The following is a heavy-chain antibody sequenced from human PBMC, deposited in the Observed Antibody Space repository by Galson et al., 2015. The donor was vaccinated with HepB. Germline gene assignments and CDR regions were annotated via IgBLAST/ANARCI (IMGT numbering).Heavy chain of an antibody. Sequence: SLRLSCAASGFTFRSHWMHWVRQAPGKGLVWVSRINRDGSSTNYADSVKGRFTISRDNAKNTLYLQMSRLSAEDTAVYYCGRGIEVVPDASGMDVWGQGTTVTVSS. CDR3: GRGIEVVPDASGMDV. J-gene: IGHJ6*02. V-gene: IGHV3-74*01. D-gene: IGHD2-2*01. CDR1: GFTFRSHW. CDR2: INRDGSST.